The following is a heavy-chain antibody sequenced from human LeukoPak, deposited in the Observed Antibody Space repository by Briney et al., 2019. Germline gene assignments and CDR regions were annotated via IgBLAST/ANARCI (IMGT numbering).Heavy chain of an antibody. J-gene: IGHJ4*02. V-gene: IGHV4-38-2*01. CDR2: IYQSGRT. Sequence: SETLSLTCAVSGPSISSGSYWGWIRQPPGKGLGWVGSIYQSGRTYHNPSLKSRVTISVDTSNHQFSLKLSSVTAADTAVYYSARRTPFYDDSSGYYYFDYCGQGTLVTVSP. D-gene: IGHD3-22*01. CDR3: ARRTPFYDDSSGYYYFDY. CDR1: GPSISSGSY.